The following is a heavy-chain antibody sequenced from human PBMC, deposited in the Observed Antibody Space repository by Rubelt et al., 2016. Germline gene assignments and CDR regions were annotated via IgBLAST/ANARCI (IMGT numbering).Heavy chain of an antibody. CDR1: GLTFANYA. V-gene: IGHV3-72*01. CDR3: AREGAGYSLDY. Sequence: VASGLTFANYAMSWVRQAPGKGLEWVGRTRNKANSDTTEYAASVKGRFTISRDDSGKSLLLQMNSLKTEDTAVYYCAREGAGYSLDYWGQGTLVTVSS. D-gene: IGHD2-15*01. CDR2: TRNKANSDTT. J-gene: IGHJ4*02.